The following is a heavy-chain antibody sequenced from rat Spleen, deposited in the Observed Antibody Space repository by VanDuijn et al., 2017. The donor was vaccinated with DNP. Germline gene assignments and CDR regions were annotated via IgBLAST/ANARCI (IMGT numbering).Heavy chain of an antibody. Sequence: EVQLVESGGGLVQPGNSLKLSCAASGFTFSGYAMAWVRQSPKKGLEWVATIFYDGSSTFYRDSVKGRFTISRNNAKSTLYLQMDSLRSEDTATYYCGTQGYYDGYCRPFDYWGQGVMVTVSS. J-gene: IGHJ2*01. CDR2: IFYDGSST. V-gene: IGHV5S10*01. CDR3: GTQGYYDGYCRPFDY. D-gene: IGHD1-12*03. CDR1: GFTFSGYA.